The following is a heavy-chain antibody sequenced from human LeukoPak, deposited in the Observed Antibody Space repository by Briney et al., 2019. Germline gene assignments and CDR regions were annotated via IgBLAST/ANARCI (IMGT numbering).Heavy chain of an antibody. J-gene: IGHJ4*02. CDR1: GFTFSSYE. CDR2: ISSSGSTI. Sequence: GGSLRLSCAASGFTFSSYEMDWVRQAPGKGLEWVSYISSSGSTIYYADSVKGRFTISRDNAKNSLYLQMNSLRAEDTAVYYCARATAAAGMFDYWGQGTLVTVSS. CDR3: ARATAAAGMFDY. V-gene: IGHV3-48*03. D-gene: IGHD6-13*01.